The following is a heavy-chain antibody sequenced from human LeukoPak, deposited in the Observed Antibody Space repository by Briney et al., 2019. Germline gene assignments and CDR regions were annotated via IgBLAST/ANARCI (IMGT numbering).Heavy chain of an antibody. V-gene: IGHV3-23*01. J-gene: IGHJ3*02. CDR1: GFTFSSYA. CDR3: SNEVVPARPSKI. D-gene: IGHD2-2*01. CDR2: ISGSGGST. Sequence: GGSLRLSCAASGFTFSSYAMSWVRQAPGKGLEWVSAISGSGGSTYYADSVKGRFTISRDNAKNTLYLQMNSLRAEDTAVYYCSNEVVPARPSKIWGQGTMVTVSS.